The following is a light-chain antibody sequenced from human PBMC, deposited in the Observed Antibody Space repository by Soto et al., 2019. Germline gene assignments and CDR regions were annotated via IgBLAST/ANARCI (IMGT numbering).Light chain of an antibody. CDR3: QCYGTSPRYT. Sequence: EIVLTQSPGTLSLSPGERATLSCRASQSVTNKFLAWYQHKPGQAPRLLIYGASNRATGSPDRFSGSGSGTDFTLTISRLEPEDFAVYYCQCYGTSPRYTFGQWNKLEIK. CDR1: QSVTNKF. V-gene: IGKV3-20*01. J-gene: IGKJ2*01. CDR2: GAS.